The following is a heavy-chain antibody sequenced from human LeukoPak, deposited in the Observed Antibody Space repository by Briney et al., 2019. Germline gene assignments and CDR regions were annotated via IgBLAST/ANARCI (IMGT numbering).Heavy chain of an antibody. CDR3: AKSSISPDTLDI. CDR1: GFTFSNYG. J-gene: IGHJ3*02. D-gene: IGHD6-6*01. V-gene: IGHV3-30*18. Sequence: PGRSLRLSCAASGFTFSNYGMHWVRQAPGKGLEWVAVISYDGSNKFYADSVKGRFTVSRDNSKNTLYVQMNSLRAEDTAVYYCAKSSISPDTLDIWGQGTMVTVSS. CDR2: ISYDGSNK.